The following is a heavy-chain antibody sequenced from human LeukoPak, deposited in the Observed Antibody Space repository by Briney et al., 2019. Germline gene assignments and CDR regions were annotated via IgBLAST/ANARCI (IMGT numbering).Heavy chain of an antibody. V-gene: IGHV4-59*01. CDR3: ARETGSGWDYFDY. D-gene: IGHD6-19*01. J-gene: IGHJ4*02. CDR1: GFTFSSYS. CDR2: IYYSGST. Sequence: PGGSLRLSCAASGFTFSSYSMNWVRQPPGKGLEWIGYIYYSGSTNYNPSLKSRVTISVDTSKNQFSLKLSSVTAADTAVYYCARETGSGWDYFDYWGQGTLVTVSS.